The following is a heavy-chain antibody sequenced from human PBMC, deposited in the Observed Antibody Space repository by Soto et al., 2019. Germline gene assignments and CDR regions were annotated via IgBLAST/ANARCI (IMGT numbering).Heavy chain of an antibody. J-gene: IGHJ4*02. CDR1: GGTFSSYA. Sequence: GASVKASCKASGGTFSSYAISWVRQAPGQGLEWMGGIIPIFGTANYAQKFQGRVTITADESTSTAYMELSSLRSEDTAVYYCARAHYYDSSGYFVPINYWGQGTLVTVSS. V-gene: IGHV1-69*01. CDR2: IIPIFGTA. CDR3: ARAHYYDSSGYFVPINY. D-gene: IGHD3-22*01.